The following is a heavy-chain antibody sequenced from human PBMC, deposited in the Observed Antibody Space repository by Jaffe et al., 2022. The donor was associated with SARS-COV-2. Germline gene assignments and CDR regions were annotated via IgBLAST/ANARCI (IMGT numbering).Heavy chain of an antibody. CDR2: IVDIGDTT. CDR1: GFDFSKSG. V-gene: IGHV3-23*04. D-gene: IGHD3-9*01. J-gene: IGHJ3*02. Sequence: EAQLVESGGGLVKPGGSLRLSCAASGFDFSKSGMNWVRQAPGKGLEWIATIVDIGDTTYHANSVKGRFTISRDNSKNTLFLQMDSLRVEDTALYYCTRDRRENSSWVLTAFDIWGQGTLVTVSS. CDR3: TRDRRENSSWVLTAFDI.